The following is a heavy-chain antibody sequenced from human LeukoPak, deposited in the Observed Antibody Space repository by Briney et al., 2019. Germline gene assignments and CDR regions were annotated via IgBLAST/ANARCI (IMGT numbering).Heavy chain of an antibody. Sequence: GGSLRLSCAASGFTFSSYGMHWVRQAPGKGLEWVAFIRYDGSNKYYADSVKGRFTISRDNAKNSLYLQMNSLRAEDTAVYHCARDILDYYGMDVWGQGTTVTVSS. CDR2: IRYDGSNK. J-gene: IGHJ6*02. CDR1: GFTFSSYG. V-gene: IGHV3-30*02. CDR3: ARDILDYYGMDV.